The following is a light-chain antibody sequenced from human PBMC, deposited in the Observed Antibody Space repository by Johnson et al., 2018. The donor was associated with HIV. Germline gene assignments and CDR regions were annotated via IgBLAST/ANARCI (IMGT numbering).Light chain of an antibody. CDR3: GTWDNSLSANV. CDR2: DNN. V-gene: IGLV1-51*01. Sequence: QSVLTQPPSVSAAPGQKVTISCSGSSSNIGNNYVSWYQQLPGTAPKLLIYDNNKRPSGIPDRFSGSKSGTSATLGITGLQTGDEAYYYCGTWDNSLSANVFGTGTKVTVL. J-gene: IGLJ1*01. CDR1: SSNIGNNY.